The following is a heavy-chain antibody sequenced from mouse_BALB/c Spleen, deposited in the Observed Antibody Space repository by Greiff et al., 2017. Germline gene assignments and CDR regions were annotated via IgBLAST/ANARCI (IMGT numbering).Heavy chain of an antibody. J-gene: IGHJ4*01. Sequence: QVQLKESGPGLVAPSQSLSITCTVSGFSLTGYGVNWVRQPPGKGLEWLGMIWGDGSTDYNSALKSRLSISKDNSKSQVFLKMNRLQTDDTARYYCASHSSYYAMDYWGQGTSVTVSS. V-gene: IGHV2-6-7*01. D-gene: IGHD1-1*01. CDR1: GFSLTGYG. CDR2: IWGDGST. CDR3: ASHSSYYAMDY.